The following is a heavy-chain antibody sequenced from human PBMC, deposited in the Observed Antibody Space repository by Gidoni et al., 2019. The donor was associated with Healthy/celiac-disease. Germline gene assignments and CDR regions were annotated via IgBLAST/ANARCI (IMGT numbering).Heavy chain of an antibody. V-gene: IGHV4-39*01. D-gene: IGHD6-19*01. Sequence: QLQLQESGPGLVKPSETLSLTCTVPGGSIRSSSYYWGWIRQPPGKGLEWIGSIYYSGSTYYNPSLKSRVTISVDTSKNQFSLKLSSVTAADTAVYYCARSVGAVAGTHFDYWGQGTLVTVSS. J-gene: IGHJ4*02. CDR1: GGSIRSSSYY. CDR3: ARSVGAVAGTHFDY. CDR2: IYYSGST.